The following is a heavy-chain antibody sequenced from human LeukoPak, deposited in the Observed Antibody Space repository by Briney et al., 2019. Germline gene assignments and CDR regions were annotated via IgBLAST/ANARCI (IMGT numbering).Heavy chain of an antibody. J-gene: IGHJ4*02. CDR2: ISSGGII. V-gene: IGHV3-23*01. CDR1: GFIFCSYA. CDR3: ARGGKQQLVDFDY. D-gene: IGHD6-13*01. Sequence: PGGSLRLSCAAFGFIFCSYAMSWVRQAPGKGLEWVSGISSGGIIYYADSVRGRFTISRDNSKNSLYLQMNSLRAEDTAVYYCARGGKQQLVDFDYWGQGTLVTVSS.